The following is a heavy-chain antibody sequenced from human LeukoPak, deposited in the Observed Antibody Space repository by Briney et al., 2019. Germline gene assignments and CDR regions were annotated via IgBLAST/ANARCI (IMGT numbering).Heavy chain of an antibody. CDR2: IYHSGST. D-gene: IGHD6-13*01. Sequence: SSETLSLTCTVSGGSISSGGYYWSWIRQPPGKGLEWIGYIYHSGSTYYNPSLKSRVTISVDRSKNQFSLKLSSVTAADTAVYYCARHGVSSSSWYPYFDYWGQGTLVTVSS. V-gene: IGHV4-30-2*01. J-gene: IGHJ4*02. CDR3: ARHGVSSSSWYPYFDY. CDR1: GGSISSGGYY.